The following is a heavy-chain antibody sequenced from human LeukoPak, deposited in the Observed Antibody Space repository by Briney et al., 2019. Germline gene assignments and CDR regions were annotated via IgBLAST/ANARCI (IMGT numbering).Heavy chain of an antibody. J-gene: IGHJ6*03. D-gene: IGHD1-26*01. CDR3: ARNSGSLPYYYYYYMDV. CDR2: IYYSGST. CDR1: GGSISSGDYY. Sequence: SQTLSLAXTVSGGSISSGDYYWSWIRQPPGQGLEWIGYIYYSGSTYYNPSLKSRVTISVDTSKNQFSLKLSSVTAADTAVYYCARNSGSLPYYYYYYMDVWGKGTTVTVSS. V-gene: IGHV4-30-4*08.